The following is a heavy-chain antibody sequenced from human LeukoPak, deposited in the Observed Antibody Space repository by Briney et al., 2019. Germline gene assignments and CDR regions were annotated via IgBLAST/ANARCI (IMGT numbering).Heavy chain of an antibody. J-gene: IGHJ4*02. CDR1: GFTFDDYA. CDR2: ISWNSNTI. D-gene: IGHD3-16*01. CDR3: AKEMLRE. V-gene: IGHV3-9*01. Sequence: GGSLRLSCATSGFTFDDYAMHWVRQAPGKGLEWVSGISWNSNTIVYADSVKGRFTISRDNSKNTVYLQMNSLRVEDTAVYYCAKEMLREWGQGTLVTVSS.